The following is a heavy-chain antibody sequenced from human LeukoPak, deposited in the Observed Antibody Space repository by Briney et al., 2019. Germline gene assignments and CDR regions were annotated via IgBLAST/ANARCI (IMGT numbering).Heavy chain of an antibody. CDR1: GFTFNSYS. V-gene: IGHV3-30-3*01. CDR3: AKDQYRDYFRGADY. Sequence: PGGSLRLSCAASGFTFNSYSMHWVRQAPGKGLEWVAVLSFDGDEKHYADSVKGRFTVSRDNSKNTLYLQMNSLRAEDTTVYYCAKDQYRDYFRGADYWGQGTLVTVSS. CDR2: LSFDGDEK. D-gene: IGHD2/OR15-2a*01. J-gene: IGHJ4*02.